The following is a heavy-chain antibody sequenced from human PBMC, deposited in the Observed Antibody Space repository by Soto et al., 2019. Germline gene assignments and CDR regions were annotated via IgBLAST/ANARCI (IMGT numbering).Heavy chain of an antibody. CDR1: GGSISSSSYY. V-gene: IGHV4-39*01. D-gene: IGHD6-13*01. J-gene: IGHJ4*02. CDR2: IYYSGST. CDR3: ASVDAAAAGLYYFDY. Sequence: PSETLSLTCTVSGGSISSSSYYWGWIRQPPGKGLEWIGSIYYSGSTYYNPSLKSRVTISVDTSKNQFSLKLSSVTAADTAVYYCASVDAAAAGLYYFDYWGQGTLVTVSS.